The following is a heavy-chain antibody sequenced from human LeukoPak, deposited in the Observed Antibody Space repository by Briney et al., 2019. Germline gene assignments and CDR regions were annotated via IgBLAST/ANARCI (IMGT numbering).Heavy chain of an antibody. CDR2: ISWDGGST. D-gene: IGHD1-1*01. J-gene: IGHJ4*02. CDR3: AKETEIGYYFDY. CDR1: GFTFDDYT. V-gene: IGHV3-43*01. Sequence: PGGSLRLSCAASGFTFDDYTMHWVRQAPGKGLEWVSLISWDGGSTYYADSVKGRFTISRDNSKNSLYLQMNSLRTEDTALYYSAKETEIGYYFDYWGQGTLVTVSS.